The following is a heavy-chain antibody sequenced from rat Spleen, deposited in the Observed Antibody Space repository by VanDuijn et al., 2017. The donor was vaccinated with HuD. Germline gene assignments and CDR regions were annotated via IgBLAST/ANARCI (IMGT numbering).Heavy chain of an antibody. V-gene: IGHV5-58*01. CDR2: IDTDGSNT. CDR1: GFTFSGYW. Sequence: EVQLVETGGGLVQPGRSLKLSCVASGFTFSGYWMYWIRQAPGKGLEWVSSIDTDGSNTYYPDSVKGRFTISRDNAKSTLYLQMDSLRSEDTATYYCARQGGNVMDAWGQGASVTVSS. J-gene: IGHJ4*01. CDR3: ARQGGNVMDA.